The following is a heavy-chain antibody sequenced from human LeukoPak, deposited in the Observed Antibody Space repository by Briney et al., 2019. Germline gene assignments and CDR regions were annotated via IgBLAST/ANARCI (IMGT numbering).Heavy chain of an antibody. J-gene: IGHJ4*02. V-gene: IGHV3-64*04. Sequence: GGSLRLSCVASGFTFSNYAMHWVRLAPAKGLEYVSAISNHGSSTYYADSVKGRFTISRDNSKNTLYLQMNSLRAEDTAVYYCAKAGYSYGYLGVEILDYWGQGTLVTVSS. D-gene: IGHD5-18*01. CDR3: AKAGYSYGYLGVEILDY. CDR2: ISNHGSST. CDR1: GFTFSNYA.